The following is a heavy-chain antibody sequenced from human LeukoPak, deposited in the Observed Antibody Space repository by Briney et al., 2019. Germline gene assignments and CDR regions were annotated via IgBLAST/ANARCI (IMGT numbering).Heavy chain of an antibody. V-gene: IGHV1-46*01. D-gene: IGHD3-9*01. Sequence: ASVKVSCKASGYAFSTYYMYWVRQAPGQGLEWMGIINPSGGSTSYAQKFQGRITVTRDTSTSTVYMELSSLRSEDTAVYYCARGKYFDWLTYFDFWGQGTLVTVSS. CDR3: ARGKYFDWLTYFDF. CDR2: INPSGGST. J-gene: IGHJ4*02. CDR1: GYAFSTYY.